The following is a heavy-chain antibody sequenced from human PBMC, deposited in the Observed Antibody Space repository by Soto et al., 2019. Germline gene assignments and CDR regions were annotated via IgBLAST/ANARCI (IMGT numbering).Heavy chain of an antibody. CDR3: ARPDYWKYDGGAFDI. J-gene: IGHJ3*02. CDR1: GGSISSSSYY. V-gene: IGHV4-39*01. D-gene: IGHD1-7*01. CDR2: IYHTGST. Sequence: SETLSLTCTVSGGSISSSSYYWGWIRQPPGKGLEWIGSIYHTGSTYYNPSLKSRVTMSVDMSKNQFSLKLSSVTAADTAVYYCARPDYWKYDGGAFDIWGQGTMVTVSS.